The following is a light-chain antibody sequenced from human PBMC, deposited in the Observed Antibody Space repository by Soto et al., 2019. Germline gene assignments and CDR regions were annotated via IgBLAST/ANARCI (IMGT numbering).Light chain of an antibody. CDR3: SSYTINTWV. J-gene: IGLJ3*02. V-gene: IGLV2-14*01. CDR2: EVS. CDR1: SSDVGGYKY. Sequence: QSALTQPASVSGSPGQSITISCTGTSSDVGGYKYISWYQHHSGKAPKLMIFEVSNRPSGVSHRFSGSKSGNTASLTISGLQAEDEADYYRSSYTINTWVFGGGTKLTVL.